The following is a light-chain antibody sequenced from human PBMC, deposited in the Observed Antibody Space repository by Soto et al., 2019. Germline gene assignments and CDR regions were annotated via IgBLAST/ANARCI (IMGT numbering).Light chain of an antibody. Sequence: MQISKKNSTLSASVGDRVTITCRASQSISSWLAWYQQKPGKAPKLLIYKASSLESGVPSRFSGSGSGKEFPLIIRRLQADELAIFSCKQYNSYSQPFRDGT. V-gene: IGKV1-5*03. CDR1: QSISSW. CDR2: KAS. CDR3: KQYNSYSQP. J-gene: IGKJ1*01.